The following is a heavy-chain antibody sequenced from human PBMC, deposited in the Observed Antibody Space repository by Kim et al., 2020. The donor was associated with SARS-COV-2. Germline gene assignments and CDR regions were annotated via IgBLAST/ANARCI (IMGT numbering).Heavy chain of an antibody. J-gene: IGHJ4*02. D-gene: IGHD5-12*01. Sequence: APVKGRFTISRDDSKNTLYLQMNSLKPEDTAVYYCTTDWGDGYNLYFDYWGQGTLVTVSS. V-gene: IGHV3-15*01. CDR3: TTDWGDGYNLYFDY.